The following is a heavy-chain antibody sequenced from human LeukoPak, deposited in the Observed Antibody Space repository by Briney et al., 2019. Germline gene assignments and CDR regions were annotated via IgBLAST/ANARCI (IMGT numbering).Heavy chain of an antibody. J-gene: IGHJ6*02. V-gene: IGHV3-30*18. D-gene: IGHD6-6*01. Sequence: PGGSLRLSCAASGFAFSGYGMHWVRQAPGKGLEWVALISYDGNNKYYADSVKGRFTISRDNSKNTLYLQMNSLRPEDTAVYYCAKYSSSSNYYYGMDVWGQGTMVTVSS. CDR2: ISYDGNNK. CDR3: AKYSSSSNYYYGMDV. CDR1: GFAFSGYG.